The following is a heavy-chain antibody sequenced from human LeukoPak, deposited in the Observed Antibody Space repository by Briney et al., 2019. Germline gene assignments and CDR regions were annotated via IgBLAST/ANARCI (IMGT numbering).Heavy chain of an antibody. CDR2: IYYSGST. CDR1: GGSISGYY. V-gene: IGHV4-39*01. CDR3: ARQDYGVTIDY. J-gene: IGHJ4*02. Sequence: SETLSLTCRVSGGSISGYYWSWIRQPPGKGLEWIGSIYYSGSTYYNPSLKSRVTISVDTSKNQFSLKLSSVTAADTAVYYCARQDYGVTIDYWGQGTLVTVSS. D-gene: IGHD4-17*01.